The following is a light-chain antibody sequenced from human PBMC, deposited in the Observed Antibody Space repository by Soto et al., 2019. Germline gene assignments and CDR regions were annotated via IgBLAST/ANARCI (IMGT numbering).Light chain of an antibody. CDR2: GAS. CDR3: QQYNNWPLT. CDR1: QSVSSN. V-gene: IGKV3D-15*01. Sequence: EIVFTQSPVTLSVSPGERATLSCRASQSVSSNLAWHQQRPGQAPRLLIYGASTRATGVPARFSGGGCGTEFTLTITSLQSEDFAVYWCQQYNNWPLTFGPGTRLEIK. J-gene: IGKJ5*01.